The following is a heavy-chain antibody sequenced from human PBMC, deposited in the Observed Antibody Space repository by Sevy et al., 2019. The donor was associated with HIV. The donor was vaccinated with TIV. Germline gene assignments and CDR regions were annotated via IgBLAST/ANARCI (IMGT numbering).Heavy chain of an antibody. V-gene: IGHV3-64*01. CDR3: ARKYHDTSGYTRYSMDV. D-gene: IGHD3-22*01. CDR2: SSGGGGNT. J-gene: IGHJ6*02. CDR1: GFTFSTYA. Sequence: GGSLRLSCAASGFTFSTYAMYWVRQAPGKGLEYGTASSGGGGNTYYGTSVKGRFTVSRDNAKNTLYLEMGSLRAEDMAGYFCARKYHDTSGYTRYSMDVWGQGTTVTVSS.